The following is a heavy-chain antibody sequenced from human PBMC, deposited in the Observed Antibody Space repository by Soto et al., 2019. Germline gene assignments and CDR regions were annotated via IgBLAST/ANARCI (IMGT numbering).Heavy chain of an antibody. J-gene: IGHJ6*02. D-gene: IGHD2-8*01. CDR3: ARHSQEVMAVPFYYYGMDV. V-gene: IGHV5-51*01. CDR2: IYPGDSDT. Sequence: GESLKISCKGSGYSFTSYWIGWVRQMPGKGLEWMGIIYPGDSDTRYSPSFQGQVTISADKSISTAYLQWSSLKASDTAMYYCARHSQEVMAVPFYYYGMDVWGQGTTVTVSS. CDR1: GYSFTSYW.